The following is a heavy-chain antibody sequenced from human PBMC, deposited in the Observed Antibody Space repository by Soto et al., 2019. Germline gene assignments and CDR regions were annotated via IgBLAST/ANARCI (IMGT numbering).Heavy chain of an antibody. CDR3: AKEGAAIFGVVTQYYYYYGMDV. Sequence: HPGGSLRLSCAASGFTFSSYGMHWVRQAPGKGLEWVAVISYDGSNKYYADSVKGRFTISRDNSKNTLYLQMNSLRAEDTAVYYCAKEGAAIFGVVTQYYYYYGMDVWGQGTTVTAP. CDR1: GFTFSSYG. D-gene: IGHD3-3*01. J-gene: IGHJ6*02. V-gene: IGHV3-30*18. CDR2: ISYDGSNK.